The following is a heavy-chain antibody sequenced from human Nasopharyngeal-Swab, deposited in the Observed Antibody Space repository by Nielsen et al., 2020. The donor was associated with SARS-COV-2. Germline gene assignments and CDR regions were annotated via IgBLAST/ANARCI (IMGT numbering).Heavy chain of an antibody. CDR2: ISSSGSIT. CDR1: GFSFSEYY. CDR3: ARGVETIHH. V-gene: IGHV3-11*04. Sequence: GESLKISCAASGFSFSEYYMSWIRQAPGKGLEWISDISSSGSITHYADSMKGRFTISRDNAKKSLYLQMNSLRAEDTAVYYCARGVETIHHWGQGSLVTVYS. D-gene: IGHD5-24*01. J-gene: IGHJ1*01.